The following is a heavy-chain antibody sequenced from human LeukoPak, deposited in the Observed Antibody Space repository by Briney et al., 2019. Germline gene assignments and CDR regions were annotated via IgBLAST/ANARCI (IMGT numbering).Heavy chain of an antibody. V-gene: IGHV4-34*08. J-gene: IGHJ4*02. CDR3: ATRLGRYFDY. CDR2: INHSGST. Sequence: GSLRLSCAASDFTLSNAWMNWVRQAPGKGLEWIGEINHSGSTNYNPSLKSRVTISVDTSKNQFSLKLSSVTAADTAVYYCATRLGRYFDYWGQGTLVTVSS. D-gene: IGHD7-27*01. CDR1: DFTLSNAW.